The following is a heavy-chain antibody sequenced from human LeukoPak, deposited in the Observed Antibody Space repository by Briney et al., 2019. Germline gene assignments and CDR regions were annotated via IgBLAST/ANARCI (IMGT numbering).Heavy chain of an antibody. V-gene: IGHV4-59*08. CDR2: IYYTGST. D-gene: IGHD6-6*01. CDR1: GGSISSLY. J-gene: IGHJ4*02. Sequence: SETLSLTCSVSGGSISSLYWSWIRHPPGKGLVWIGYIYYTGSTNYNPSLKSRVTLFVDMSKNQFSLRLSSVTAADTAVYYCARHRAYSSSSPFDYWGQGTLVTVSS. CDR3: ARHRAYSSSSPFDY.